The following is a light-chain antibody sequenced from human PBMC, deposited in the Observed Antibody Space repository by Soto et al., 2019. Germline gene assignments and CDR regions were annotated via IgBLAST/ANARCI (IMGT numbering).Light chain of an antibody. CDR3: QQRSNWPIT. J-gene: IGKJ3*01. V-gene: IGKV3-11*01. CDR1: RSVRTY. Sequence: EIVLTQSPATLSLSPGERVTLSCRASRSVRTYLAWYQQKPGQAPRLLIYDGSYRATGIPARFSGSGSGTDYTLTISRLEPEDFAVYYCQQRSNWPITFGPGTKVDI. CDR2: DGS.